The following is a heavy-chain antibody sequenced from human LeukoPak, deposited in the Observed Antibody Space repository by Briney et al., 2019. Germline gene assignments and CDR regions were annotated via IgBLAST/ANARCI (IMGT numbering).Heavy chain of an antibody. CDR3: ARGKRESGCDIYHFDY. V-gene: IGHV1-69*05. CDR1: GGTFISYA. J-gene: IGHJ4*02. Sequence: VASVKVSCKASGGTFISYAISWVRQAPGQGLEWMGRIIPIFGSASYARKFQDRVTIITDESTSTVHMELSSLGSEDTAVYYCARGKRESGCDIYHFDYWGQGTLVTVSS. D-gene: IGHD5-12*01. CDR2: IIPIFGSA.